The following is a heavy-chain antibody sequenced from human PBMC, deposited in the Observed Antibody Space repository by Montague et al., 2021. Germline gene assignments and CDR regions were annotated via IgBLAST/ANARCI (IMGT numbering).Heavy chain of an antibody. CDR3: AKDHFSGGSYGGSGDMDV. D-gene: IGHD2-15*01. CDR2: IGASGDNT. V-gene: IGHV3-23*01. Sequence: SLRFSCAASGFTLSSYAMGWVRQAPGKGLEWVSAIGASGDNTYYXESVKGRFTISRDISKNTLYLQMNSLGAEDTALYYCAKDHFSGGSYGGSGDMDVWGKGTTVTVSS. CDR1: GFTLSSYA. J-gene: IGHJ6*03.